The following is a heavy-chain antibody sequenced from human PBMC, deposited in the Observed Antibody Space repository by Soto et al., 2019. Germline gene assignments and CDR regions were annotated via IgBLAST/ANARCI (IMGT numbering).Heavy chain of an antibody. J-gene: IGHJ4*02. CDR2: IIPIFGTA. V-gene: IGHV1-69*13. CDR3: AREANYGSGSYYNQEPYYFDY. Sequence: ASVKVSCKASGGTFSSYAISWVRQAPGQGLEWMGGIIPIFGTANYAQKFQGRVTITADESTSTAYTELSSLRSEDTAVYYCAREANYGSGSYYNQEPYYFDYWGQGTLVTVSS. CDR1: GGTFSSYA. D-gene: IGHD3-10*01.